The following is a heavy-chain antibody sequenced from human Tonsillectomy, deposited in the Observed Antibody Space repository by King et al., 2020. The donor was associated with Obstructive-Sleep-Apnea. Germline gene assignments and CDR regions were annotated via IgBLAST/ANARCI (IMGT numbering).Heavy chain of an antibody. CDR1: GFTFSSYG. CDR3: TRKGIVYDSSGFVY. V-gene: IGHV3-33*01. D-gene: IGHD3-22*01. CDR2: IWYDGSNK. J-gene: IGHJ4*02. Sequence: VQLVESGGGVVQPGRSLRLSCAASGFTFSSYGMHWVRQAPGKGLEWVAVIWYDGSNKYYADSVKGRFTISRDNSKNTLYLQMNSLRAEDTAVYYCTRKGIVYDSSGFVYWGQGTLVTVSS.